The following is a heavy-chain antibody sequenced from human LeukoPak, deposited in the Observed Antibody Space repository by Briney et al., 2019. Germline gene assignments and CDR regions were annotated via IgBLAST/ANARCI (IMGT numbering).Heavy chain of an antibody. CDR2: INPNSGGT. Sequence: ASVKVSCKASGYTFTGYYMHWVRQAPGQGLEWMGWINPNSGGTNYAQKFQGRVTMTRDTSISTAYMELSRLRSDDTAVYYCARDLSTGWMVQGDSAFDIWGQGTVVTVSS. J-gene: IGHJ3*02. CDR3: ARDLSTGWMVQGDSAFDI. CDR1: GYTFTGYY. D-gene: IGHD1-14*01. V-gene: IGHV1-2*02.